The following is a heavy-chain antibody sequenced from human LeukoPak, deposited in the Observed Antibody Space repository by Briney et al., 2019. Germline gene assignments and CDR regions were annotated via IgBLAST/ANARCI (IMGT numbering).Heavy chain of an antibody. D-gene: IGHD6-13*01. J-gene: IGHJ4*02. CDR1: GFSLSRYA. Sequence: PGASLRLSCAVSGFSLSRYAMSWVRKAPGKGLEWVSAISDSGGSTYYADSVKGRFTISRDNSRKTLYLQMNTLRAEDTAVYYCAKCRGSSWSDYFDYWGQGTLVTVSS. V-gene: IGHV3-23*01. CDR3: AKCRGSSWSDYFDY. CDR2: ISDSGGST.